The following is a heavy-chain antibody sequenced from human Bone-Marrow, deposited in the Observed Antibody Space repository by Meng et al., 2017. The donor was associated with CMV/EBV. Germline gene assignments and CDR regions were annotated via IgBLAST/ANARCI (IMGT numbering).Heavy chain of an antibody. Sequence: SLTLSCGASGFNFNIFSMNWVRQAPEKGLEWVSSITNSNNYYADSVKGRFTISRDNAKRSVYLEMNNLRVDDTAVYYCATTRNWFDPWGQGTLVTVSS. CDR2: ITNSNN. CDR3: ATTRNWFDP. CDR1: GFNFNIFS. V-gene: IGHV3-21*04. D-gene: IGHD1-14*01. J-gene: IGHJ5*02.